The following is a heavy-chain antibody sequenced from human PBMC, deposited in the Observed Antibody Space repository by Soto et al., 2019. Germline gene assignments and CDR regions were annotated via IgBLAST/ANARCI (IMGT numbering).Heavy chain of an antibody. V-gene: IGHV1-18*01. J-gene: IGHJ4*02. Sequence: QVHLVQSGAEVKKPGASVKVSCKGSGYGFTTYGITWVRQAPGQGLEWMAWISAHNGNTDYAQNLQGRVTVTRDTSPSTAYTELRSLRSDDTAVYYCARGRYGDYWGQGALVTVSS. CDR3: ARGRYGDY. D-gene: IGHD1-1*01. CDR2: ISAHNGNT. CDR1: GYGFTTYG.